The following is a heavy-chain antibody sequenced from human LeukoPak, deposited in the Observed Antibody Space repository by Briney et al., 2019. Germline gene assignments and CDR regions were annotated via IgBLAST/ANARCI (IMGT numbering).Heavy chain of an antibody. CDR2: ISPDGGST. D-gene: IGHD3-10*01. V-gene: IGHV3-74*01. CDR1: GFTFRSYW. Sequence: GGSLRLSCAASGFTFRSYWMHWVRQTPGKGLGWVSRISPDGGSTAYADSVKGRFTISRDNARNTLYLQLSSLGAEDTALYYCARVSSLWSFDSWGQGTLVTVSS. CDR3: ARVSSLWSFDS. J-gene: IGHJ4*02.